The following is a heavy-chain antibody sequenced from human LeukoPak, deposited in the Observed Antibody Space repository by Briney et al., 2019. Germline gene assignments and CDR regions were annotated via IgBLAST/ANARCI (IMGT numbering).Heavy chain of an antibody. D-gene: IGHD3-22*01. V-gene: IGHV3-7*03. Sequence: GGSLRLSCSAPGFSLSSSWMAWVRQAPGKGLEWVGNISEEGSGSNYVDSVKGRFTISRDNAKNSLWLQRNSLRAEDTGVYFCARAKIDWSQGTLVTVSS. CDR3: ARAKID. CDR1: GFSLSSSW. J-gene: IGHJ4*02. CDR2: ISEEGSGS.